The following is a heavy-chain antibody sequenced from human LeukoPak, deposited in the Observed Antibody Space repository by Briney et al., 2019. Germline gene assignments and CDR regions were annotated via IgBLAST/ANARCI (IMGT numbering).Heavy chain of an antibody. CDR2: IYYSGST. CDR3: ARGQLGDFDY. V-gene: IGHV4-61*01. CDR1: GGSVNIGSYY. D-gene: IGHD6-13*01. Sequence: SETLSLTCTVSGGSVNIGSYYWSWIRQPPGKGLEWIGHIYYSGSTNYNPSLKSRVTISVDTSKNQFSLKLSSVTAADTAVYYCARGQLGDFDYWGQGTLVTVSS. J-gene: IGHJ4*02.